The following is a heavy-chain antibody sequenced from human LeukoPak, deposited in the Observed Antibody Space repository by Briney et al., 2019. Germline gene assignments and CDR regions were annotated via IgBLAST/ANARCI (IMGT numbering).Heavy chain of an antibody. Sequence: SETLSHTCTVSGGSISSSSYYWGWIRQPPGKGLEWIGSIYYSGSTYSNPSLKSRVTISVDTSKNQFSLKLSSVTAADTAVYYCARGDSYNPYYFDYWGQGTLVTVSS. CDR2: IYYSGST. D-gene: IGHD5-24*01. V-gene: IGHV4-39*07. CDR1: GGSISSSSYY. CDR3: ARGDSYNPYYFDY. J-gene: IGHJ4*02.